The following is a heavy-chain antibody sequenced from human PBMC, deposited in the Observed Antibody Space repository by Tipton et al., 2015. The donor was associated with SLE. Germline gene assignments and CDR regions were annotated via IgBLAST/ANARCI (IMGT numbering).Heavy chain of an antibody. CDR2: IYYSGST. D-gene: IGHD3-22*01. CDR1: GGSISSYY. Sequence: TLSLTCTVSGGSISSYYWSWIRQPPGKGLEWIGYIYYSGSTNYNPSLKSRVTISVDTSKNQFSLKLSSVTAADTAVYYCARGGYYDSSGVPYFDYWGQGTLVTVSS. CDR3: ARGGYYDSSGVPYFDY. J-gene: IGHJ4*02. V-gene: IGHV4-59*01.